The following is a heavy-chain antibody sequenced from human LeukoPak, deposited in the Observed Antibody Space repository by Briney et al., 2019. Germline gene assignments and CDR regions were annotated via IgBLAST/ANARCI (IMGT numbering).Heavy chain of an antibody. CDR1: GFTFSSYS. CDR3: AKDYLMVRAPRHYYYYGMDV. D-gene: IGHD3-10*01. J-gene: IGHJ6*02. CDR2: ISSSSSTI. V-gene: IGHV3-48*01. Sequence: PGGSLRLSCAASGFTFSSYSMNWVRQAPGKGLEWVSYISSSSSTIYYADSVKGRFTISRDNAKNSLYLQMNSLRAEDTAVYYCAKDYLMVRAPRHYYYYGMDVWGQGTTVTVSS.